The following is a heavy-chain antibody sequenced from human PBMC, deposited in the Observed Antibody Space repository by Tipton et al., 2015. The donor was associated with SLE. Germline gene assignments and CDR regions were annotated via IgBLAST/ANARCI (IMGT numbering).Heavy chain of an antibody. CDR2: INHSGST. Sequence: TLSLTCTVSGGSISSGSYYWSWIRQPPGKGLEWIGEINHSGSTNYNPSLKSRVTISVDTSRSQFSLTLSSVTAADTAVYYCARGGWELSFDYWGQGTLVTVSS. J-gene: IGHJ4*02. CDR1: GGSISSGSYY. D-gene: IGHD1-26*01. CDR3: ARGGWELSFDY. V-gene: IGHV4-39*07.